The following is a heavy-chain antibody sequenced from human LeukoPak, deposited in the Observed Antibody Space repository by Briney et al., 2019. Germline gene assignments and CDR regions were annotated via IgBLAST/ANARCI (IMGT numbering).Heavy chain of an antibody. CDR2: IFGSGGSP. Sequence: PGGSLRLSCEASGFTFGSFAMSWVRQAPGKGLDWIAGIFGSGGSPHYADSVKGRFTISRDNSKNTVYLQISSLRAEDTAVYYCGKTTAGYSSGQKPAWPVDYWGQGTLVTVSS. CDR1: GFTFGSFA. V-gene: IGHV3-23*01. D-gene: IGHD5-18*01. CDR3: GKTTAGYSSGQKPAWPVDY. J-gene: IGHJ4*02.